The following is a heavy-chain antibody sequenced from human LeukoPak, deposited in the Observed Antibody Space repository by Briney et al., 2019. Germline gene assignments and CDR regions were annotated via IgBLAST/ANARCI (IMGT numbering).Heavy chain of an antibody. D-gene: IGHD3-10*01. J-gene: IGHJ4*02. Sequence: SVKVSCKASGGTFGSYAISWVRQAPGQGLEWMGGIIPIFGTANYAQKFQGRVTITTDESTSTAYMELSSLRSEDTAVYYCASRLYYYGSGSYDYFDYWGQGTMVTVSS. CDR2: IIPIFGTA. CDR1: GGTFGSYA. CDR3: ASRLYYYGSGSYDYFDY. V-gene: IGHV1-69*05.